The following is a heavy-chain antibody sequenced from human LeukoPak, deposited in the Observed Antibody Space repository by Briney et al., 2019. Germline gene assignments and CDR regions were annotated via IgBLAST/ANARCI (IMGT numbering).Heavy chain of an antibody. CDR1: GYTFTGYY. CDR3: ARGFVYCGRDCYQSERAFDI. J-gene: IGHJ3*02. V-gene: IGHV1-2*02. D-gene: IGHD2-21*01. Sequence: ASVKVSCKASGYTFTGYYMHWVRQAPGQGLEWVGWINPNGGGANYAQKFQDRVTMTRDTSVSTAYMELSSLRSDDTAVYYCARGFVYCGRDCYQSERAFDIWGQGTMVTVSS. CDR2: INPNGGGA.